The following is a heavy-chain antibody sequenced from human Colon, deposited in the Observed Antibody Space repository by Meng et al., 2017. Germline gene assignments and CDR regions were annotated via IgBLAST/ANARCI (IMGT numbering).Heavy chain of an antibody. CDR3: ARGGSALTIMGSLDP. CDR2: IIPAVGSA. J-gene: IGHJ5*02. V-gene: IGHV1-69*08. D-gene: IGHD2-15*01. Sequence: QVQLVQSGAEVKKPGSSVNVSCKASGGTFSTYHFVWVRQAPGQGLEWMGRIIPAVGSAKYAQRFQGRVTITADIATNTAYMELRSLRSDDTAVYYCARGGSALTIMGSLDPWGQGTLVTVSS. CDR1: GGTFSTYH.